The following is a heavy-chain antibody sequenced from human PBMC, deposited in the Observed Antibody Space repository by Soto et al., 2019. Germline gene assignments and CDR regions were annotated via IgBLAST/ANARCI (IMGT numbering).Heavy chain of an antibody. J-gene: IGHJ6*02. D-gene: IGHD2-15*01. CDR1: GFTFSSYA. V-gene: IGHV3-23*01. CDR3: AKGPRVVVAATGMDV. Sequence: PGGSLRLSCAASGFTFSSYAMSWVRQAPGKGLEWVSAISGSGGSTYYADSVKGRFTISRDNSKNTLYLQMNSLRAEDTAVYYCAKGPRVVVAATGMDVWGQGTTVTVSS. CDR2: ISGSGGST.